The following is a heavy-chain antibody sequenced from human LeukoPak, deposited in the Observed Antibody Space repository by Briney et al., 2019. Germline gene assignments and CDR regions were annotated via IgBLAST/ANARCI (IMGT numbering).Heavy chain of an antibody. D-gene: IGHD5-18*01. CDR2: IKSDGSTT. CDR1: GFTFSSYW. J-gene: IGHJ4*02. CDR3: ARVVDTHFDY. V-gene: IGHV3-74*01. Sequence: GGSLRLSCAASGFTFSSYWMHWVRQAPGKGLVWVSRIKSDGSTTTYADSVKGRFTISRDNAKNSLYLQMNSLRAEDTAVYYCARVVDTHFDYWGQGTLVTVSS.